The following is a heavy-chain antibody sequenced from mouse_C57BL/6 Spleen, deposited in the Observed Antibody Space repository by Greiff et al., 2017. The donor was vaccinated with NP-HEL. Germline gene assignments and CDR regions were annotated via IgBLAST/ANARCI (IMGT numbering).Heavy chain of an antibody. J-gene: IGHJ4*01. CDR1: GSAFSSSW. Sequence: VQLQESGPELVKPEASVKISCKASGSAFSSSWMNWVKQRPGKGLEWIGRIYPGDGDTNSNEKFKGKATLTADKSSSTAYMQLSSLTAEDSAVYFCARSWGYYAMDYWGQGTSVTVSS. V-gene: IGHV1-82*01. CDR2: IYPGDGDT. CDR3: ARSWGYYAMDY.